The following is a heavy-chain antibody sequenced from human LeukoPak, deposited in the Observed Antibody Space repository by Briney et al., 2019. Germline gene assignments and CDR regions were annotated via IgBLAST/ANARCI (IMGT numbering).Heavy chain of an antibody. CDR2: ISGSGGST. Sequence: PGGSLRLSCVASGFTFSSYAMSWVRQAPGKGLEWVSAISGSGGSTYYADSVKGRFTISRDNSKNTLYLQMNSLRAEDTAVYYCAKDQGRPTKTVTTTHNFDYWGQGTLVTVSS. J-gene: IGHJ4*02. CDR3: AKDQGRPTKTVTTTHNFDY. V-gene: IGHV3-23*01. CDR1: GFTFSSYA. D-gene: IGHD4-17*01.